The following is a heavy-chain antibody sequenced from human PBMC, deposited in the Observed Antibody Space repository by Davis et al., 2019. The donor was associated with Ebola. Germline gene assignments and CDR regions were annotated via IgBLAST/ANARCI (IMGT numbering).Heavy chain of an antibody. D-gene: IGHD3-10*01. V-gene: IGHV1-3*01. J-gene: IGHJ6*02. CDR2: INAGNGNT. Sequence: AASVKVSCKASGYTFTSYAMHWVRQAPGQRLEWMGWINAGNGNTKYSQKFQGRVTITRDTSASTAYMELTSLRSEDTAVYYCARDRVRGVIKTYGMDVWGQGTTVTVSS. CDR1: GYTFTSYA. CDR3: ARDRVRGVIKTYGMDV.